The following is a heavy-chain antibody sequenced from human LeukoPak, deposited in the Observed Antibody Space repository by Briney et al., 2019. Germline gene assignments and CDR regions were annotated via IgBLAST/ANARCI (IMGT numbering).Heavy chain of an antibody. CDR3: AKDSRAVLTGYPGAFDI. CDR1: GFTFSSYE. Sequence: GGSLRLSCAASGFTFSSYEMNWVRQAPGKGLEWVSYISSSGSTIYYADSVKGRFTISRDNAKNSLYLQMNSLRAEDTALYYCAKDSRAVLTGYPGAFDIWGQGTMVTVSS. J-gene: IGHJ3*02. CDR2: ISSSGSTI. V-gene: IGHV3-48*03. D-gene: IGHD3-9*01.